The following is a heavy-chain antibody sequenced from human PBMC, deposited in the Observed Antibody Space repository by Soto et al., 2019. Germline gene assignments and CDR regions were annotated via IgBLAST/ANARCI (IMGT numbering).Heavy chain of an antibody. CDR1: GGSISSSNW. CDR3: ARVGGFGATTIDY. V-gene: IGHV4-4*02. CDR2: IYHSGST. D-gene: IGHD3-10*01. J-gene: IGHJ4*02. Sequence: SETLSLTCAVSGGSISSSNWWSWVRQPPGKGLEWIGKIYHSGSTNYNPSLKSRVTISVDTSKNQFSLKLSSVTAADTAVYYCARVGGFGATTIDYWGQGTLVTVSS.